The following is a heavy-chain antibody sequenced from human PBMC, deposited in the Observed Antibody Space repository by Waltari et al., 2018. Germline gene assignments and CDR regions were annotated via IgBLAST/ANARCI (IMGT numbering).Heavy chain of an antibody. CDR1: GGSISSSSYY. J-gene: IGHJ5*02. Sequence: QLQLQESGPGLVKPSETLSLTCTVSGGSISSSSYYWGWIRQPPGKGLEWIGIIYYSGSTYYNPSLKSRVTISVDTSKNQFSLKLSSVTAADTAVYYCARHGYSYGPRWFDPWGQGTLVTVSS. V-gene: IGHV4-39*01. CDR3: ARHGYSYGPRWFDP. CDR2: IYYSGST. D-gene: IGHD5-18*01.